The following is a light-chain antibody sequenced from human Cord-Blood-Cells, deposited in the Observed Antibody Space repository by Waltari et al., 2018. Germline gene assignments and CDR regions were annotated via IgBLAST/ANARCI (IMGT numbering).Light chain of an antibody. CDR2: AAS. V-gene: IGKV1-39*01. J-gene: IGKJ3*01. CDR1: QSISSY. CDR3: QQSYSTPFT. Sequence: DIQMTQSPSSLPASVGDRVTITCRASQSISSYLNWYQQKPGKAPKLLIYAASSLQSGVPSRFRGSGSGTDFTLTISSLQPEDFATYYCQQSYSTPFTFGPGTKVDIK.